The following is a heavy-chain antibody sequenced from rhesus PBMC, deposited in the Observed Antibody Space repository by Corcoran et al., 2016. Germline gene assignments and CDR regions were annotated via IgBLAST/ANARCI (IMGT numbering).Heavy chain of an antibody. V-gene: IGHV4-160*01. CDR2: IRSGGST. D-gene: IGHD1S39*01. Sequence: QVQLQQWGEGLVQPSETLSLPCAVYGGSFSGYWWVCIRQPPGKGLEWIGRIRSGGSTNYNPSLKSRVTISIDTSKNQFSLKLSSVTAADTAVYYCARVGIVGTKIDYWGQGVLVTVSS. J-gene: IGHJ4*01. CDR1: GGSFSGYW. CDR3: ARVGIVGTKIDY.